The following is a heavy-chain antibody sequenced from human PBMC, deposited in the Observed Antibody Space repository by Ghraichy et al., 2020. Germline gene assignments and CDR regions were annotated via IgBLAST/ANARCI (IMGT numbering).Heavy chain of an antibody. V-gene: IGHV3-48*02. CDR3: ARDLVYGESRLGRKNFDH. D-gene: IGHD4-17*01. CDR2: ISSSATTA. CDR1: GLTLSMYS. J-gene: IGHJ4*02. Sequence: GGSLRLSCAASGLTLSMYSMNWVRQAPGKGLEWISYISSSATTAYYADSVKGRFSISRDNAKNSLFLQMNGLRDEDTAVYYCARDLVYGESRLGRKNFDHWGQGTLVTVSS.